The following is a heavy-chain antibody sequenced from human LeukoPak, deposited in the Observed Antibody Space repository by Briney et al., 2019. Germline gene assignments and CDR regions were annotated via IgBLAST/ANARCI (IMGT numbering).Heavy chain of an antibody. CDR1: GFTFSSYS. CDR3: ARDGYYDSSGYYGFDY. CDR2: ISSSSSYI. J-gene: IGHJ4*02. D-gene: IGHD3-22*01. Sequence: SGGSLRLSCAASGFTFSSYSMNWVRQAPGKGLEWVSSISSSSSYIYYADSVKDRFTISRDNAKNPLYLQMNSLRAEDTAVYYCARDGYYDSSGYYGFDYWGQGTLVTVSS. V-gene: IGHV3-21*01.